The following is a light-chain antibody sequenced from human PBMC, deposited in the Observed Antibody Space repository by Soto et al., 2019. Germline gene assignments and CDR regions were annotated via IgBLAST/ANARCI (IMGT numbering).Light chain of an antibody. V-gene: IGKV3-20*01. CDR3: QQSDNSPWT. Sequence: EIVLTQSPGTLSLSPGERATLSCRASQSVSSSYLAWYQQKPGQAPRLLIYGASSRAPGIPDRFSGGGSGTDFTLTISRLEPEDFAVYYCQQSDNSPWTFGQGTKVEIQ. CDR1: QSVSSSY. J-gene: IGKJ1*01. CDR2: GAS.